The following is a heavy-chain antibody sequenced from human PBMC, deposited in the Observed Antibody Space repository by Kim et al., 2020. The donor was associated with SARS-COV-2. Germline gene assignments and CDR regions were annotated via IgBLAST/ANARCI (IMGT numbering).Heavy chain of an antibody. CDR2: IIPIFGTA. CDR1: GGTFSSYA. D-gene: IGHD4-4*01. V-gene: IGHV1-69*13. Sequence: SVKVSCKASGGTFSSYAISWVRQAPGQGLEWMGGIIPIFGTANYAQKFQGRVTITADESTSTAYMELSSLRSEDTAVYYCARDHYSKGGEYYYYMDVWGKGTTVTVSS. J-gene: IGHJ6*03. CDR3: ARDHYSKGGEYYYYMDV.